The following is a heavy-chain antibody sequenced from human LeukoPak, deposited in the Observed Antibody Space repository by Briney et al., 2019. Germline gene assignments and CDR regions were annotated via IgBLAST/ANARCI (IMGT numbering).Heavy chain of an antibody. CDR2: ISSGSSYV. CDR1: GVTFSSYS. Sequence: GGSLRLSCAASGVTFSSYSMNWVRQAPGKGLEWVSSISSGSSYVYYADSVKGRVTFSRDNARNSLYLQMNSLRAEDTAVYYCARDVGYYDILTGPYYYYGMDVWGQGTTVTVSS. J-gene: IGHJ6*02. V-gene: IGHV3-21*01. D-gene: IGHD3-9*01. CDR3: ARDVGYYDILTGPYYYYGMDV.